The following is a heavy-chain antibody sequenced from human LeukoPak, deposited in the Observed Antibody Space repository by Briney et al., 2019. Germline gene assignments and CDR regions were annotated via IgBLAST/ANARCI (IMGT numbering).Heavy chain of an antibody. D-gene: IGHD5-12*01. J-gene: IGHJ4*02. CDR2: IIPIFGTA. Sequence: SEKVSRKASGGTFSSYAISWVRQAPGQGLEWMGGIIPIFGTANYAQKFQARVTITADESTSTDYMELSSLRSEDTAVYYCARSGYIGPIDYWGQGTLVTVSS. CDR3: ARSGYIGPIDY. CDR1: GGTFSSYA. V-gene: IGHV1-69*13.